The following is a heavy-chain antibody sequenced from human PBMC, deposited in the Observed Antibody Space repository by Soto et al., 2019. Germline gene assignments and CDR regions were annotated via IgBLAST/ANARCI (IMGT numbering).Heavy chain of an antibody. CDR3: ARDQLEGNWFDP. D-gene: IGHD1-1*01. CDR1: GGSISSGGYS. J-gene: IGHJ5*02. V-gene: IGHV4-30-2*01. CDR2: IYHSGST. Sequence: QLQLQESGSGLVRPSQTLSLTCAVSGGSISSGGYSWNWIRQPPGKGLEWIGYIYHSGSTLYNPSLQSRVTIPVDKSKNQCSLKLTSVTAADTAVYYCARDQLEGNWFDPWGQGTLVTVSS.